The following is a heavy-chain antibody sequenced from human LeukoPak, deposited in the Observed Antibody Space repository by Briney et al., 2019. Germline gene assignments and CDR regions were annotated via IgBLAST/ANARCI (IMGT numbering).Heavy chain of an antibody. CDR3: ARDLGPYYYDSSGYYPDVHNWFDP. J-gene: IGHJ5*02. D-gene: IGHD3-22*01. Sequence: PSETLSLTCTVSGGSISSYYWSWIRQPAGKGLEWIGRIYTSGSINYNPSLKSRVTISVDKSKNQFSLKLSSVTAADTAVYYCARDLGPYYYDSSGYYPDVHNWFDPWGQGTLVTVSS. V-gene: IGHV4-4*07. CDR1: GGSISSYY. CDR2: IYTSGSI.